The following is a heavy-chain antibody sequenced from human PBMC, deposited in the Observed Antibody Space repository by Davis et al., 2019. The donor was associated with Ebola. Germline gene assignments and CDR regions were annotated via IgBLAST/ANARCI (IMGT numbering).Heavy chain of an antibody. J-gene: IGHJ6*02. Sequence: AASVKVSCKASGGTFSSYAISWVRQAPGQGLEWMGWISAYNGNTNYAQKLQGRVTMTTDTSTSTAYMELRSLRSDDTAVYYCARWIQLSRYGMDVWGQGTLVTVSS. V-gene: IGHV1-18*01. CDR1: GGTFSSYA. CDR3: ARWIQLSRYGMDV. D-gene: IGHD5-18*01. CDR2: ISAYNGNT.